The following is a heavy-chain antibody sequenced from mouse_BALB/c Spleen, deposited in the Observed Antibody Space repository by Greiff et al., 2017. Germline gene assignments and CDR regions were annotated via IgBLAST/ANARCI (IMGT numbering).Heavy chain of an antibody. Sequence: EVQLLESGGGLVQPGGSMKLSCVASGFTFSNYWMNWVRQSPEKGLEWVAEIRLKSNNYATHYAESVKGRFTISRDDSKSSVYLQMNNLRAEDTGIYYCTRLITTATYWYFDVWGAGTTVTVSS. V-gene: IGHV6-6*02. J-gene: IGHJ1*01. CDR2: IRLKSNNYAT. CDR3: TRLITTATYWYFDV. D-gene: IGHD1-2*01. CDR1: GFTFSNYW.